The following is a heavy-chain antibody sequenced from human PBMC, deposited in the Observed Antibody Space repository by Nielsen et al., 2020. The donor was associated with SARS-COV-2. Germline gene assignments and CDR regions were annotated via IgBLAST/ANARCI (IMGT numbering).Heavy chain of an antibody. CDR3: VRMTGSSYFDY. CDR2: IYSGGST. V-gene: IGHV3-53*01. CDR1: GSTVSSNY. D-gene: IGHD1-1*01. J-gene: IGHJ4*02. Sequence: GGSLRLSCAASGSTVSSNYMSWVRQAPGKGLEWVSVIYSGGSTNYADSVKGRFTISRDNSKNTLYLQMNSLRAEDTAVYYCVRMTGSSYFDYWGQGTLVTVSS.